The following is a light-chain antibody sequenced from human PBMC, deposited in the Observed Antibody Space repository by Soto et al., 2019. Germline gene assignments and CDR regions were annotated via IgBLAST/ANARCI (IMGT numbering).Light chain of an antibody. J-gene: IGLJ3*02. CDR2: DVS. Sequence: QSALTQPASVSGSPGQSITISCTGISSDVGGYNYISWYQQHPGKAPKLMIYDVSNRPSGVSNRFSGSKSGNTASLTISGFQAEDEAYYYCSSYTSSSTPFWVFGGGTQLTVL. V-gene: IGLV2-14*03. CDR1: SSDVGGYNY. CDR3: SSYTSSSTPFWV.